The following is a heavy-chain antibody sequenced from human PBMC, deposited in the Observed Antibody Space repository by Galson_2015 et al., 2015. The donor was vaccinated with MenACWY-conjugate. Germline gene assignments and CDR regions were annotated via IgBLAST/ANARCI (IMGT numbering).Heavy chain of an antibody. CDR2: IKQDGREK. Sequence: SLRLSCAVSGFAFNSYWMSWVRQAPGKGLEWVANIKQDGREKNYVDSVKGRFTISRDNADNSVYLQMDSLRVEDTAVYYCARDTRGHFDYWGQGTLVTFSS. CDR1: GFAFNSYW. CDR3: ARDTRGHFDY. J-gene: IGHJ4*02. V-gene: IGHV3-7*03.